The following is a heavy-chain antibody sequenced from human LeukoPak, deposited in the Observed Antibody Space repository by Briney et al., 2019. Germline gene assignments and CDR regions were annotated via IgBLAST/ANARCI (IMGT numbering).Heavy chain of an antibody. Sequence: GESLKISCKCSXYXXXXXXXXXXXXXPXXXXEXXGIXSPGDSKXIXSPSFQGXVXISADKSISTAYLQWSSLKASGTAMYYCARLRGSGYDRFDYWGQGTLVTVSS. CDR2: XSPGDSKX. D-gene: IGHD5-12*01. J-gene: IGHJ4*02. CDR1: XYXXXXXX. V-gene: IGHV5-51*01. CDR3: ARLRGSGYDRFDY.